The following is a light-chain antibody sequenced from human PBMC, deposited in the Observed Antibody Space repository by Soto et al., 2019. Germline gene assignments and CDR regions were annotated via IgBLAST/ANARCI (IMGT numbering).Light chain of an antibody. CDR1: QDISSW. CDR3: QQANSFPYT. J-gene: IGKJ2*01. Sequence: DIQMTQSPSSVSASVGDRVTITCRASQDISSWLAWYQQKHGKAPKLLIYAASTLQSGVPSRFSGSGSGTDFTLTISSLQPEDVATYYCQQANSFPYTFGQGTKLEIK. CDR2: AAS. V-gene: IGKV1-12*01.